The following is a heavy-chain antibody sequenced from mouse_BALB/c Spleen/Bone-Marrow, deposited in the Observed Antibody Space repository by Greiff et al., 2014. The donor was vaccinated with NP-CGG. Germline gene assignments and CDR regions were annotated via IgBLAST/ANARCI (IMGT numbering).Heavy chain of an antibody. CDR1: GYTFASYW. Sequence: LQQSGSELVRPGASVKLSCKASGYTFASYWMHWVKQRPGQGLEWIGNIYPGSGSTNYDEKFKSKATLTVDTSFSTAYMQLSSLTSEDSAVYYCTKGLPSAYWGQGTLVTVSA. CDR2: IYPGSGST. CDR3: TKGLPSAY. V-gene: IGHV1S22*01. J-gene: IGHJ3*01. D-gene: IGHD2-4*01.